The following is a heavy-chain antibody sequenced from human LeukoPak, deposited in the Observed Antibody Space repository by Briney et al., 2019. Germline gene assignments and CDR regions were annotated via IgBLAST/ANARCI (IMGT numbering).Heavy chain of an antibody. V-gene: IGHV3-23*01. J-gene: IGHJ6*02. D-gene: IGHD2-2*01. Sequence: GASLRLSCAASGFTFSSYAMSWVRQAPGKGLEWVSAISGSGGSTYYADSVKGRFTISRDNSKNTLYLQMNSLRAEDTAVYYCANEDIVVVPAAPYGMDVWGQGTTVTVSS. CDR1: GFTFSSYA. CDR2: ISGSGGST. CDR3: ANEDIVVVPAAPYGMDV.